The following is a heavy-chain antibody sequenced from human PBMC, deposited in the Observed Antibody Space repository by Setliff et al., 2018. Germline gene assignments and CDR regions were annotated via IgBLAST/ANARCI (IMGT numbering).Heavy chain of an antibody. J-gene: IGHJ6*03. D-gene: IGHD6-19*01. CDR2: IYIGGSA. CDR1: GGSISSYY. Sequence: TSETLSLTCTVSGGSISSYYWSWIRQPARKGLEWIGHIYIGGSANYNPSLKSRVTMSIDTSKNQFSLKLNSVTAADMAVYYCAREQWLDPPGYYYMDVWAKGTTVTVSS. V-gene: IGHV4-4*07. CDR3: AREQWLDPPGYYYMDV.